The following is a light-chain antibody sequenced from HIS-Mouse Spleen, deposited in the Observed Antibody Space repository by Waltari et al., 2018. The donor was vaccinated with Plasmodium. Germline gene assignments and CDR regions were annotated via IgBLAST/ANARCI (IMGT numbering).Light chain of an antibody. Sequence: EIVMTQSPATLSVSPGERATLSCRASQSVSSNLAWYQQKPGQAPRLRIYGESTRATGIPARLSGSGSGTEFTLTISSMQSEDFAVYYCKQYNNWPPYTFGQGTKLEIK. CDR2: GES. CDR1: QSVSSN. CDR3: KQYNNWPPYT. J-gene: IGKJ2*01. V-gene: IGKV3-15*01.